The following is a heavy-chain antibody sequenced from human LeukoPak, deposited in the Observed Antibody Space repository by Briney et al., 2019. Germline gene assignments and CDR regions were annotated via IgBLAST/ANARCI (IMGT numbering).Heavy chain of an antibody. D-gene: IGHD3-16*02. Sequence: SETLSLTCTVSGGSISSSSYYWGWIRQPPGKGLEWIGSIYYSGSTYYNPSLKSRVTISVDTSKNQFSLKLSSVTAADTAVYYCARESVDYVWGSYRDDAFDIWGQGTMVTVSS. CDR3: ARESVDYVWGSYRDDAFDI. J-gene: IGHJ3*02. CDR2: IYYSGST. V-gene: IGHV4-39*07. CDR1: GGSISSSSYY.